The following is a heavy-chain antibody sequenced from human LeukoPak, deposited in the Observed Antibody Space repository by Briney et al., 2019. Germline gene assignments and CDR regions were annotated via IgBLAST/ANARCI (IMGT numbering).Heavy chain of an antibody. CDR3: AKGGHYYYDSSDY. CDR2: IRYDGTNK. V-gene: IGHV3-30*02. Sequence: GGSLRLSCAASGFIFSSYGMHWVRQAPGKGLEWVAFIRYDGTNKYYADSVKGRFTISRDNSKNTLYLQMNSLRAEDTAVYYCAKGGHYYYDSSDYWGQGTLVTVSS. CDR1: GFIFSSYG. D-gene: IGHD3-22*01. J-gene: IGHJ4*02.